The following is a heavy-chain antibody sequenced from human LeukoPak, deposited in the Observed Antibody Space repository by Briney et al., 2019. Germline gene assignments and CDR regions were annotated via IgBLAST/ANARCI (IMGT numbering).Heavy chain of an antibody. Sequence: GGSLRLSCAASGFTVSSNYMSWVRQAPGKGLEWVSGINWNGGSTGYADSVKGRFTISRDNAKNSLYLQMNSLRAEDTALYHCARELYDAFDIWGQGTMVTVSS. V-gene: IGHV3-20*01. CDR3: ARELYDAFDI. CDR2: INWNGGST. CDR1: GFTVSSNY. J-gene: IGHJ3*02.